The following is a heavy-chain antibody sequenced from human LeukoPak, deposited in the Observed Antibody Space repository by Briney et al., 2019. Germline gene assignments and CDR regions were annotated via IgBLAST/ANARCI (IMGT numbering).Heavy chain of an antibody. CDR1: GYTLTELS. J-gene: IGHJ4*02. D-gene: IGHD4-11*01. CDR3: AKDAVTVATPYFDF. V-gene: IGHV1-24*01. Sequence: ASVQVSCKVSGYTLTELSMHWVRQAPGKGLEWMGGFDPEDGETIYAQKFQGRVTMTEDTSTDTAYMELSSLRSEDTAVYFCAKDAVTVATPYFDFWGQGTLVTVSS. CDR2: FDPEDGET.